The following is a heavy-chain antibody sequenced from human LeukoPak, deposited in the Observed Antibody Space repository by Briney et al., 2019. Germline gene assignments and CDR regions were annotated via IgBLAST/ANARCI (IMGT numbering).Heavy chain of an antibody. Sequence: ASVKVSCKASGGTFSSYAISWVRQAPGQGLEWMGGIIPIFGTANYAQKFQGRATITADESTSTAYMELSSLRSEDTAVYYCARDLLVPAAIGWDGYYYYMDIWGKGTTVTISS. J-gene: IGHJ6*03. V-gene: IGHV1-69*13. CDR1: GGTFSSYA. CDR2: IIPIFGTA. D-gene: IGHD2-2*01. CDR3: ARDLLVPAAIGWDGYYYYMDI.